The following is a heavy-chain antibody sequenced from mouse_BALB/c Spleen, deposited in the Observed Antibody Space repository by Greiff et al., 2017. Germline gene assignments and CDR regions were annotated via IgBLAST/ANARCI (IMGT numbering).Heavy chain of an antibody. D-gene: IGHD1-1*01. Sequence: EVQVVESGGGLVKPGGSLKLSCAASGFTFSSYAMSWVRQSPEKRLEWVAEISSGGSYTYYPDTVTGRFTISRDNAKNTLYLEMSSLRSEDTAMYYCARDQNYGSSYGYFDYWGQGTTLTVSS. CDR3: ARDQNYGSSYGYFDY. V-gene: IGHV5-9-4*01. CDR2: ISSGGSYT. CDR1: GFTFSSYA. J-gene: IGHJ2*01.